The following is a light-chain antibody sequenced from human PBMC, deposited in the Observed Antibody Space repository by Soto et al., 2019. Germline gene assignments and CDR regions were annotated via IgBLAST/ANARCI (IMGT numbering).Light chain of an antibody. CDR1: QSVSSS. CDR2: DES. V-gene: IGKV3-11*01. J-gene: IGKJ3*01. Sequence: EIVLTQSPDTLSLSPGERATLSCRASQSVSSSLAWYQQKPGQAPRLLIYDESNMATGIPARFSGSGSGTQFTLTMSSLEPEAFAFYYCQQRSNWPPEVTFGPGTKVDIK. CDR3: QQRSNWPPEVT.